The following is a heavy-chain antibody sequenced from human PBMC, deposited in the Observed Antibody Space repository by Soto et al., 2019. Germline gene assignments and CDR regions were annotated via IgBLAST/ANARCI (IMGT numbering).Heavy chain of an antibody. CDR1: GYTFTNYA. CDR2: ISPSTGDT. Sequence: QVHLVQSGAEVKEPGASVKVSCQASGYTFTNYAISWVRQAPGQGLEWMGWISPSTGDTDQAQGFQLRVPMTLVTSTNTANLEQGSLGTDGPAVYYCARCYCSIGSCYAGWHLDLWGPGTLVTVSS. J-gene: IGHJ2*01. V-gene: IGHV1-18*01. CDR3: ARCYCSIGSCYAGWHLDL. D-gene: IGHD2-15*01.